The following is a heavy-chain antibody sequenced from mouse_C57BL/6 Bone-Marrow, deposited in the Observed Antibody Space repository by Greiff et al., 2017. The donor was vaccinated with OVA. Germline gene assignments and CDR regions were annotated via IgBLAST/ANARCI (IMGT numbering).Heavy chain of an antibody. V-gene: IGHV1-61*01. CDR1: GYTFTSYW. J-gene: IGHJ2*01. Sequence: QVQLKQPGAELVRPGSSVKLSCKASGYTFTSYWMDWVKQRPGQGLEWIGNIYPSDSETHYNQKFKDKATLTVDKSSSTAYMQLSSLTSEDSAVYYCALTTVVATDYWGQGTTLTVSS. D-gene: IGHD1-1*01. CDR2: IYPSDSET. CDR3: ALTTVVATDY.